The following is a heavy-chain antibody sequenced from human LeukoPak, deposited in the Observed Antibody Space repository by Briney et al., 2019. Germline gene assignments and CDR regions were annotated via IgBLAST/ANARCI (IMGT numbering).Heavy chain of an antibody. Sequence: PSETLSLTCTVSGGSISSGGYYWSWLRQHPGKGLEWIGYIYYSGSTYYNPSLKSRVTISVDTSKNQFSLKLSSVTAADTAVYYCARDRVVWTELWFGELWGQGTLVTVSS. CDR1: GGSISSGGYY. CDR2: IYYSGST. V-gene: IGHV4-31*03. D-gene: IGHD3-10*01. CDR3: ARDRVVWTELWFGEL. J-gene: IGHJ4*02.